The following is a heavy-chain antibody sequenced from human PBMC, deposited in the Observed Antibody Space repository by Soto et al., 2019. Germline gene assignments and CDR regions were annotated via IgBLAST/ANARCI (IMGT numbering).Heavy chain of an antibody. D-gene: IGHD3-3*01. Sequence: EVQLLESGGGLVQPGGSLRLSCATSGFSFSNYGMNWVRQARGKGLEWVSGITKTGRSTFIADSVRGRFTISRDNLKNIMYLQMNSLRVDGTALYYYTKDAEAYDFAFDKWGQGTMVTVTS. CDR3: TKDAEAYDFAFDK. CDR1: GFSFSNYG. J-gene: IGHJ3*02. V-gene: IGHV3-23*01. CDR2: ITKTGRST.